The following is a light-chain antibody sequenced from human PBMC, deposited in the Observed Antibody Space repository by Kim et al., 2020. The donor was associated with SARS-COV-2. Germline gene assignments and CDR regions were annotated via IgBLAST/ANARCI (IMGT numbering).Light chain of an antibody. CDR1: NIGSKG. V-gene: IGLV3-21*04. CDR2: YES. J-gene: IGLJ2*01. CDR3: QVWDSSSDHPV. Sequence: APRKTARITCGGNNIGSKGVHWYQQKPGQAPVLVIYYESDRPSGIPERFSGSNSGNTATLTISRVEAGDEADYYCQVWDSSSDHPVFGGGTQLTVL.